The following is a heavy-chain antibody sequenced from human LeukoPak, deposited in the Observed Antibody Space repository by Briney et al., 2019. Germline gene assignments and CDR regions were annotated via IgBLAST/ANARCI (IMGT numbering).Heavy chain of an antibody. CDR2: INNDGSRT. CDR1: GFTLSNSW. V-gene: IGHV3-74*01. D-gene: IGHD3-10*01. J-gene: IGHJ4*02. Sequence: GGSLRLSCAASGFTLSNSWMFWVRQPPGKGLRYVSEINNDGSRTSYADSVKGRFTISRDGAENTLFLQMNSLRAEDTAVYFCARGGVSGGFDYWGQGTLVTVSS. CDR3: ARGGVSGGFDY.